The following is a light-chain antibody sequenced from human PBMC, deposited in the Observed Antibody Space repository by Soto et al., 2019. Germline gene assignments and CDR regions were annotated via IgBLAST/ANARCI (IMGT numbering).Light chain of an antibody. CDR2: SDD. V-gene: IGLV1-44*01. CDR1: SSNIGKNA. Sequence: QPVLTQPPSASATPGQRVILSCSGSSSNIGKNAVTWYQQFPGTAPKLLIHSDDQRPSGVPDRFSGSKSGTSASLTISGLQSEDEAPYYCGAWDDSLSGLVFGGGTKVTVL. J-gene: IGLJ3*02. CDR3: GAWDDSLSGLV.